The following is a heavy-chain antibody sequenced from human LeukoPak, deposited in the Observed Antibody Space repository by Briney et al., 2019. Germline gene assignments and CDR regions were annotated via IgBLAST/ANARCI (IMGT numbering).Heavy chain of an antibody. J-gene: IGHJ4*02. V-gene: IGHV3-23*01. CDR3: ARAGTQQLVRYYFDY. D-gene: IGHD6-13*01. CDR1: GFTFSSYA. CDR2: ICSDDGTT. Sequence: GGSLRLSCAASGFTFSSYAMTWVRQAPGKGLEWVSSICSDDGTTYSADSVKGRFTISRDNSINTLYLQMNSLRAEDTAVYYCARAGTQQLVRYYFDYWGQGTLVTVSS.